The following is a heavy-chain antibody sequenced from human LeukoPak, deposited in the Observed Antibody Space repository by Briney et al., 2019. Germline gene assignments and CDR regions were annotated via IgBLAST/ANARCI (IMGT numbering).Heavy chain of an antibody. Sequence: SETLSLTCTVSGDSIRSYHWNWIRQSAGKGLDWIGRIYPSGGTAQYNPSLRSRVTMSLDTSTNHFSLNLTSVTAADTAVYYCARDPSAFAGYLDSWGQGILVTVSS. CDR3: ARDPSAFAGYLDS. CDR1: GDSIRSYH. D-gene: IGHD6-13*01. CDR2: IYPSGGT. J-gene: IGHJ4*02. V-gene: IGHV4-4*07.